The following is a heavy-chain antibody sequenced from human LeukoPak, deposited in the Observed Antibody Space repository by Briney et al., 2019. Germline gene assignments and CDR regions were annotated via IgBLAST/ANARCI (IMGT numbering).Heavy chain of an antibody. CDR3: ARFLGYCSSTSCYTLDY. V-gene: IGHV5-51*01. J-gene: IGHJ4*02. Sequence: GESLKISCKGSGYSFTSYWIGWVRQMPGKGLEWMGIIYPGDSDTRYSPSFQGQVTISADKSISTAYLQWSSLKASDTAMYYCARFLGYCSSTSCYTLDYWGQETLVTVSS. CDR1: GYSFTSYW. CDR2: IYPGDSDT. D-gene: IGHD2-2*02.